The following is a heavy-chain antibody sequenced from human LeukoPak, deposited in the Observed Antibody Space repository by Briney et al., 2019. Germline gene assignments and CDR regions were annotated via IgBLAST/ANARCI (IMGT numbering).Heavy chain of an antibody. D-gene: IGHD1-1*01. Sequence: PGGSLRLSCVASGFTFDDYWMHCVRQIPGKGLVCISDINTDGSRTRYANSVRGRFTISRDNAKNTVYLQMNRLRADDTGIFYCLRGELTPGVGYWGQGTLVTVSS. CDR2: INTDGSRT. CDR1: GFTFDDYW. V-gene: IGHV3-74*01. J-gene: IGHJ4*02. CDR3: LRGELTPGVGY.